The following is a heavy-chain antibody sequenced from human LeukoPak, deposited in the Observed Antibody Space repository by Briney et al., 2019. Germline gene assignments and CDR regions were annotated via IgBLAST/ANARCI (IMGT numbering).Heavy chain of an antibody. V-gene: IGHV3-7*01. D-gene: IGHD3-3*01. Sequence: PGGYLRLSCAASGFTFCYSWLTWFRQAPGKGLEWVANIRQDGKTKYYVDSVKGRFTIARDNAYTSVYLDMNSLTAEGTALSYGWRETWEKYNYFWSGYVTDWGQGILVTVSS. CDR2: IRQDGKTK. CDR1: GFTFCYSW. CDR3: WRETWEKYNYFWSGYVTD. J-gene: IGHJ4*02.